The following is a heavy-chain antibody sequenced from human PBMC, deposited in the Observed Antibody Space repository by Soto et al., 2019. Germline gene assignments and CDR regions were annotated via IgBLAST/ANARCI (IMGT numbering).Heavy chain of an antibody. V-gene: IGHV4-39*01. CDR2: IYYSGSP. CDR3: ARSFIAVAGSGWFDP. J-gene: IGHJ5*02. CDR1: GGSISSSSYY. Sequence: SETLSLTCTVSGGSISSSSYYWGWIRQPPGKGLEWIASIYYSGSPYYNPSLKSRVTISVDTSKNQFSLKLSSVTAADTAVYYCARSFIAVAGSGWFDPWGQGTPVTVSS. D-gene: IGHD6-19*01.